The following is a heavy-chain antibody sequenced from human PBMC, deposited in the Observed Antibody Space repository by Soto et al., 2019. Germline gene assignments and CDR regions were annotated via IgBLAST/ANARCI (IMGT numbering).Heavy chain of an antibody. CDR2: IIPIFGTA. CDR3: AREGSYYYASSCYRYYFDC. J-gene: IGHJ4*02. V-gene: IGHV1-69*01. Sequence: QVQLVQSGAEVKKPGSSVKVSCKASGGTFSSYAISWVRQAPGQGLEWMGGIIPIFGTANYAQKFQGRVMITADESTSTAYMELSSLRSEDTAVYYCAREGSYYYASSCYRYYFDCWGQGPLVTVSS. D-gene: IGHD3-22*01. CDR1: GGTFSSYA.